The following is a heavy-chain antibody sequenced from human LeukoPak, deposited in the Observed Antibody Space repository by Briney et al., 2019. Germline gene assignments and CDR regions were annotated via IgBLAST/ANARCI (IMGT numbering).Heavy chain of an antibody. Sequence: ASVKVSCKASGYTFTSYGISWVRQAPGQGLEWMGWISAYNGNTNYAQKLQGRVTMTTDTSTSTAYMELRSLRSDDTAVYYCARGGYGSNYYYYYYMDVWGKGTTVTISS. J-gene: IGHJ6*03. D-gene: IGHD3-10*01. CDR3: ARGGYGSNYYYYYYMDV. V-gene: IGHV1-18*01. CDR1: GYTFTSYG. CDR2: ISAYNGNT.